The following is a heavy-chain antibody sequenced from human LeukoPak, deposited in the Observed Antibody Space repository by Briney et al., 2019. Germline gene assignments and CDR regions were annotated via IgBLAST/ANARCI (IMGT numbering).Heavy chain of an antibody. J-gene: IGHJ4*02. D-gene: IGHD3-10*01. CDR2: IRGSGGST. CDR3: ATKVDRVLLFDY. Sequence: GGSLRLSCAASGFTFSSYAMSWVRQAPGKGLEWVSAIRGSGGSTYYADSVKGRFTISRDNSKNTLYLQMNSLRAEDTAVYYCATKVDRVLLFDYWGQGTLVTVSS. CDR1: GFTFSSYA. V-gene: IGHV3-23*01.